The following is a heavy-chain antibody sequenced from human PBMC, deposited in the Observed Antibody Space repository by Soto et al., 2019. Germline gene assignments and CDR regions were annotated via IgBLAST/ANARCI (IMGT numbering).Heavy chain of an antibody. Sequence: GGSLRLSCATSGFSFSNYAMSGVRQAPGKGLEWVAAITSVGYTYYVDSLKGRFTISRDNSKNTLFLQMNSLRAEDTAVYYCAKALIDYSNSYFDYWGQGTLVTASS. CDR2: ITSVGYT. J-gene: IGHJ4*02. CDR3: AKALIDYSNSYFDY. D-gene: IGHD4-4*01. V-gene: IGHV3-23*01. CDR1: GFSFSNYA.